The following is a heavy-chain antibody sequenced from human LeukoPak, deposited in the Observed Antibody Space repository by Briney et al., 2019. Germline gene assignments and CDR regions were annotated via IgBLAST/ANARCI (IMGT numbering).Heavy chain of an antibody. D-gene: IGHD4-11*01. J-gene: IGHJ4*02. CDR1: GGSISSYY. V-gene: IGHV4-59*08. CDR3: ARHAAYSTVWVDY. CDR2: IYSSGNT. Sequence: SETLSLTCTVSGGSISSYYWSWIRQPPGKGLEWIGYIYSSGNTNYNPTLKSRVTISVDTSKNQFSLRLSSVTAADTALYYCARHAAYSTVWVDYWGQGTLVTVSS.